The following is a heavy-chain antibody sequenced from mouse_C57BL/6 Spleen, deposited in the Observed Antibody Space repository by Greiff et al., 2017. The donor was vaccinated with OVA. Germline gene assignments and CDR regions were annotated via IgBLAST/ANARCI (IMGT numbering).Heavy chain of an antibody. CDR1: GYTFTDYY. V-gene: IGHV1-26*01. J-gene: IGHJ2*01. CDR2: INPNNGGT. Sequence: EVQLQQSGPELVKPGASVKISCKASGYTFTDYYMNWVKQSHGKSLEWIGDINPNNGGTSYNQKFKGKATLTVDKSSSTAYMELRSLTSEDSAVYYWARVPTVVELDYWGQGTTLTVSS. CDR3: ARVPTVVELDY. D-gene: IGHD1-1*01.